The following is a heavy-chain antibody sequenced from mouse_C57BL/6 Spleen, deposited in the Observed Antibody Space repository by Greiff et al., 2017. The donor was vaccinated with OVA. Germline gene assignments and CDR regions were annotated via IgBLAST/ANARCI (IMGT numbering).Heavy chain of an antibody. CDR3: ASHGSSDGYFDV. J-gene: IGHJ1*03. Sequence: QVQLQQSGAELARPGASVKLSCKASGYTFTSYGISWVKQRTGQGLEWIGEIYPRSGNTYYNEKFKGKATLTADKTSSTAYMELRSLTSEDSAVYFCASHGSSDGYFDVWGTGTTVTVSS. V-gene: IGHV1-81*01. CDR1: GYTFTSYG. D-gene: IGHD1-1*01. CDR2: IYPRSGNT.